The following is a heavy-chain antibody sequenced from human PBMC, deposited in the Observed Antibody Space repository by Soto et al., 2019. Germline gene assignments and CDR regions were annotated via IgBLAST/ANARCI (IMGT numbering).Heavy chain of an antibody. V-gene: IGHV1-69*12. Sequence: QVQLVQSGAEVKKPASSVKVSCKAPGGTFSTYAISWVRQAPGQGLEWMGGLIPMFGTANYAQRFQDRVTITADESTNTVYMERSSLRTEDTAVYFCASGVQMWLRQINNGYSGWGPGTLVPVSS. D-gene: IGHD5-12*01. CDR1: GGTFSTYA. CDR3: ASGVQMWLRQINNGYSG. J-gene: IGHJ4*02. CDR2: LIPMFGTA.